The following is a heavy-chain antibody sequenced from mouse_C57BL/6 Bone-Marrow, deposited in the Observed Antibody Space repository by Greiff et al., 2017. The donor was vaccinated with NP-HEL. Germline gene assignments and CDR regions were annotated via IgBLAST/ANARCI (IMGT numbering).Heavy chain of an antibody. CDR1: GYTFTEYT. J-gene: IGHJ1*03. V-gene: IGHV1-62-2*01. CDR3: ARHEGLYFGYWYFDV. CDR2: FYPGSGSI. Sequence: VQRVESGAELVKPGASVKLSCKASGYTFTEYTIHWVKQRSGQGLEWIGWFYPGSGSIKYNEKFKDKATLTADKSSSTVYMELSRLTSEDSAVYFCARHEGLYFGYWYFDVWGTGTTVTVSS. D-gene: IGHD2-2*01.